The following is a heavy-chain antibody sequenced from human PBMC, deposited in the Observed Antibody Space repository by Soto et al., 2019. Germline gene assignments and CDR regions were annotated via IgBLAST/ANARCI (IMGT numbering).Heavy chain of an antibody. CDR3: ARGPTIFGVGVDAFDI. J-gene: IGHJ3*02. CDR1: GFTLSNYA. D-gene: IGHD3-3*01. V-gene: IGHV3-23*01. CDR2: ISGSGDFT. Sequence: EVQMLASGGGLVQPGGSLRLSCAASGFTLSNYALSWVRQAPGKGLEWVSGISGSGDFTFDADSVRGRFTISRDNSMNTLYLQLNSLRVEDTAVYYCARGPTIFGVGVDAFDIWGQGTMATVSS.